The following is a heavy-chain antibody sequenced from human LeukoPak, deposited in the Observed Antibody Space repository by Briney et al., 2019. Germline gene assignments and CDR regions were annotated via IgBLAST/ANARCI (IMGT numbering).Heavy chain of an antibody. Sequence: GGSLRLSCAASGFTFSDHYMSWIRPAPGKGLEWVSYISSSSTYTNYADSVKGRFTIYRDNAKNSLYLQMNSLRAEDTAVYYCATSVDTALDFDYWGQGTLVTVSS. CDR3: ATSVDTALDFDY. V-gene: IGHV3-11*03. J-gene: IGHJ4*02. CDR1: GFTFSDHY. CDR2: ISSSSTYT. D-gene: IGHD5-18*01.